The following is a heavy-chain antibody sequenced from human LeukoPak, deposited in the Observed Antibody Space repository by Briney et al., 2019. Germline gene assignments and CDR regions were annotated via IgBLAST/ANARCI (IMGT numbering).Heavy chain of an antibody. V-gene: IGHV4-59*08. J-gene: IGHJ4*02. Sequence: WETLSLTCTVSGGSLSRYYWSWIRQPPGKGLEWIGYIHYSGSANYISSLKSRVVISLDTSKIQFSLRLTSLTAADTAVHYCASYDSSGNAFWGQGTLVTVSS. CDR1: GGSLSRYY. CDR2: IHYSGSA. D-gene: IGHD3-22*01. CDR3: ASYDSSGNAF.